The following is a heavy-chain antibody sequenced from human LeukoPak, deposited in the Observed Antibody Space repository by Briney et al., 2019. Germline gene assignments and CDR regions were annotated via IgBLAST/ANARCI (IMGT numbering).Heavy chain of an antibody. J-gene: IGHJ4*02. D-gene: IGHD2-15*01. Sequence: PGGSLRLSCAASGFTFSSYEMNWVRQAPGKGLEWVSSITSDNRYIFYADSVKGRFTISRDNAQNSLYLQMNSLRGEDTAIYYCARDATLIPGTVYFDYWGQGALVTVSS. V-gene: IGHV3-21*01. CDR3: ARDATLIPGTVYFDY. CDR1: GFTFSSYE. CDR2: ITSDNRYI.